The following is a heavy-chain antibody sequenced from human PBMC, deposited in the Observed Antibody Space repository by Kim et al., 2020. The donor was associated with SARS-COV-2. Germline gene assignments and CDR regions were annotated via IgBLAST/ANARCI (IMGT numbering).Heavy chain of an antibody. J-gene: IGHJ4*02. Sequence: ADSVKGRFTISRDNSKNTLYLQMNSLRAEDTAVYYCAKDPHYYSSGYFDYWGQGTLVTVSS. D-gene: IGHD6-19*01. CDR3: AKDPHYYSSGYFDY. V-gene: IGHV3-23*01.